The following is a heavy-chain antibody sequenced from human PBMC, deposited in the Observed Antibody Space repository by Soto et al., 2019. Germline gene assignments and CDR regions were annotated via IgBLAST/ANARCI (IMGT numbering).Heavy chain of an antibody. CDR2: ISSSSSYI. CDR3: ARVDFRRVEDIVVVVAATTRGYYYYGMEV. Sequence: PGGSLRLSCAASGFTFSSYSMNWVRQAPGKGLEWVSSISSSSSYIYYADSVKGRFTISRDNAKNSLYLQMNSLRAEDTAVYYCARVDFRRVEDIVVVVAATTRGYYYYGMEVWGQGTTVTVSS. J-gene: IGHJ6*02. D-gene: IGHD2-15*01. CDR1: GFTFSSYS. V-gene: IGHV3-21*01.